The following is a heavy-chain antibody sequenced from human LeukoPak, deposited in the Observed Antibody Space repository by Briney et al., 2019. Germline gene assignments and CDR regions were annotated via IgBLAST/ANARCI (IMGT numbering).Heavy chain of an antibody. CDR3: ARDRDSSSWYVFDY. J-gene: IGHJ4*02. CDR2: ISYDGSNK. V-gene: IGHV3-30-3*01. D-gene: IGHD6-13*01. CDR1: GFTFSSYA. Sequence: GGSLRLSCAASGFTFSSYAMHWARQAPGKGLEWVAVISYDGSNKYYADSVKGRFTISRDNSKNTLYLQMNSLRAEDTAVYYCARDRDSSSWYVFDYWGQGTLVTVSS.